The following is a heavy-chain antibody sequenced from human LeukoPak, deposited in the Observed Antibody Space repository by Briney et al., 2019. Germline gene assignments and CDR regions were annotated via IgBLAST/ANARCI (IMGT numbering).Heavy chain of an antibody. Sequence: SETLSLTCTVSGGSVSSGSYYWSWIWQPPGKGLEWIGCIYSSGSTNYNPSLKSRVTISVDMSKNQFSLSLNSVTAADTAVYYCAIEMTTTDFDYWGQGTLVTVSS. CDR2: IYSSGST. V-gene: IGHV4-61*01. J-gene: IGHJ4*02. CDR1: GGSVSSGSYY. CDR3: AIEMTTTDFDY. D-gene: IGHD1-26*01.